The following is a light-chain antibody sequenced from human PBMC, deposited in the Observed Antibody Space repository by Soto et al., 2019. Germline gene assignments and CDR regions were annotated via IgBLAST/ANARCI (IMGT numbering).Light chain of an antibody. CDR1: QSVSSD. CDR2: GAS. J-gene: IGKJ1*01. CDR3: QHHGSSLTWT. Sequence: EIVMTQSPATLSVSPVERATLSCMASQSVSSDFAWYQQKPGQAPRLLIYGASSRATGIPDRFSGGGSGTDFTLTISRLEPEDFAVFYCQHHGSSLTWTFGQGTKVDIK. V-gene: IGKV3-20*01.